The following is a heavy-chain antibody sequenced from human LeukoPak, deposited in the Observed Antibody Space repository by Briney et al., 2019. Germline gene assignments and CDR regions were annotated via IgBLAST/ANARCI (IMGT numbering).Heavy chain of an antibody. CDR2: ISSNGGTT. J-gene: IGHJ4*02. Sequence: GGSLRLSCAGTGFTFSNARMSWVRQAPGKGLEYVSAISSNGGTTYYANSVKGRFTISRDNSKNTLHLQMGSLRAEDMAVYYCARQQFSGRWLQGGSDFWSQGTLVTVSS. V-gene: IGHV3-64*01. CDR3: ARQQFSGRWLQGGSDF. D-gene: IGHD5-24*01. CDR1: GFTFSNAR.